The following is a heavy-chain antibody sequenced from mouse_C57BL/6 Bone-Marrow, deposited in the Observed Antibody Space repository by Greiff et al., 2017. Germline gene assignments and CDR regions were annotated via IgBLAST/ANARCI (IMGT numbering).Heavy chain of an antibody. CDR1: GYTFTDYY. V-gene: IGHV1-26*01. Sequence: EVQLQQSGPELVKPGASVKISCKASGYTFTDYYMNWVKQSHGKSIEWIGDINPNNGGTSYNQKFKGKATVTVDKSSSPAYMELRSLTSEDSAVYYCARHYDYASYYFDYWDQGTTLTVSS. CDR3: ARHYDYASYYFDY. D-gene: IGHD2-4*01. J-gene: IGHJ2*01. CDR2: INPNNGGT.